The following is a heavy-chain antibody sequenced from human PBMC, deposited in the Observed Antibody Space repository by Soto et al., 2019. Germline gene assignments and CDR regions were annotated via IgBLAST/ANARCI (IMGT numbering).Heavy chain of an antibody. D-gene: IGHD6-19*01. Sequence: VQLVESGGGVVQPGRSLRLSCAASGFTFSDYAMHWVRQAPGKGLEWVAVVSHDGRNTHYADTVKGRFTISRDSSKTTVSLEMTSLTAEDTAVYYWAKGGRQWLVTSAFNYWGQGALVTVSS. CDR3: AKGGRQWLVTSAFNY. J-gene: IGHJ4*02. CDR2: VSHDGRNT. V-gene: IGHV3-30*18. CDR1: GFTFSDYA.